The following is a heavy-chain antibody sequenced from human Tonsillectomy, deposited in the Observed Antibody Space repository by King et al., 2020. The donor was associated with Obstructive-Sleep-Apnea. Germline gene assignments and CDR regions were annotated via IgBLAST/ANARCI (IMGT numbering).Heavy chain of an antibody. CDR3: ASLRTGYSRRRSDYFDY. Sequence: VQLVESGGGLVQPGGSLRLSCAASAFTFSSYWMSWVRQAPGKGLEWVANIKQDGSEKYYVDSVKGRFTIPRDNAKNSLYLQMNSLRAEDTAVYFCASLRTGYSRRRSDYFDYWGQGTLVTVSS. CDR2: IKQDGSEK. V-gene: IGHV3-7*03. J-gene: IGHJ4*02. CDR1: AFTFSSYW. D-gene: IGHD6-19*01.